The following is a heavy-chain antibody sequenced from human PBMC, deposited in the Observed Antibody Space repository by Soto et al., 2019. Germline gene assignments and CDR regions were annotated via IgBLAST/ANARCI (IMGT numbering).Heavy chain of an antibody. D-gene: IGHD3-22*01. Sequence: SVKVSCKASGGTFSSYAISWVRQAPGQGLEWMGGIIPIFGTANYAQKFQGRVTITADESTSTAYMELSSLRSEDTAVYYCARPGKYSYDSSGLHIYYGFDVWGQGTTVTVSS. CDR2: IIPIFGTA. CDR3: ARPGKYSYDSSGLHIYYGFDV. V-gene: IGHV1-69*13. CDR1: GGTFSSYA. J-gene: IGHJ6*02.